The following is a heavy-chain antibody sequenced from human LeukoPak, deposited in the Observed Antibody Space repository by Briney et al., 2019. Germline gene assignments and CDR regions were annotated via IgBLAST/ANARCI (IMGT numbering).Heavy chain of an antibody. Sequence: ASVKVSCKVSGYTLTELSMHWVRQAPGKGLEWMGGFDPEDGEKIYAQKFQGRVTMTEDTSTDTAYMELSSLRSEDTAVYYCARDDPGPKAFDIWGQGTMVTVSS. V-gene: IGHV1-24*01. J-gene: IGHJ3*02. D-gene: IGHD7-27*01. CDR1: GYTLTELS. CDR3: ARDDPGPKAFDI. CDR2: FDPEDGEK.